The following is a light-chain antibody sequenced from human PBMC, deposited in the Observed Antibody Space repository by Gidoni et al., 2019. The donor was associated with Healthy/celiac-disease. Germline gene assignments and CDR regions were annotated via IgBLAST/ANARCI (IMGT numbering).Light chain of an antibody. CDR1: QSVSSSY. J-gene: IGKJ1*01. CDR3: QQYGSSPVT. CDR2: GAS. V-gene: IGKV3-20*01. Sequence: EIVLTQSPGTLSLSPGERATLSCRASQSVSSSYLAWYQQKPGQAPRLLIYGASSRATGIPDRFSGSGSGTDFTLTISRLEPEDFEVYYCQQYGSSPVTFGQGTKVEIK.